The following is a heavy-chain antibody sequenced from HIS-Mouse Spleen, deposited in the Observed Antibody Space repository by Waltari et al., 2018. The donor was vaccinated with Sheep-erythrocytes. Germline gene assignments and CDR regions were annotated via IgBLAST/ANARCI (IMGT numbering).Heavy chain of an antibody. J-gene: IGHJ3*02. Sequence: LEWVSAIGTAGDTYYPGSVKGRFTISRENAKNSLYLQMNSLRAGDTAVYYCARANSGSYDDAFDIWVPRDNGHRLF. D-gene: IGHD1-26*01. CDR3: ARANSGSYDDAFDI. V-gene: IGHV3-13*01. CDR2: IGTAGDT.